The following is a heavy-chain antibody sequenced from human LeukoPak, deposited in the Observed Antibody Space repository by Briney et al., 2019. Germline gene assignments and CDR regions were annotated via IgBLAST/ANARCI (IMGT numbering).Heavy chain of an antibody. CDR2: IYHSGST. CDR1: GGSFSGYY. V-gene: IGHV4-34*01. Sequence: SETLSLTCAVYGGSFSGYYWSWIRQPPGKGLEWIGYIYHSGSTYYNPSLKSRVTISVDRSKNQFSLKLSSVTAADTAVYYCARDEIAAAGKEDYFDYWGQGTLVTVSS. D-gene: IGHD6-13*01. CDR3: ARDEIAAAGKEDYFDY. J-gene: IGHJ4*02.